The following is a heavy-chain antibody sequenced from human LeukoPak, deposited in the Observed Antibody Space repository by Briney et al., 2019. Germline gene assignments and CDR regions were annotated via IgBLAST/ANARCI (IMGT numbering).Heavy chain of an antibody. J-gene: IGHJ4*02. CDR1: GYTFTFNF. V-gene: IGHV1-2*02. Sequence: AAVKVSFKGSGYTFTFNFIHWVRQAPGQGLEWMGWINHNSGGTTLAQRFQGRVTMTRDTSITTAYLEVSGLRSDDTAMYYCARAVPYTRHFDYWGQGTLVTVSS. CDR2: INHNSGGT. D-gene: IGHD3-10*01. CDR3: ARAVPYTRHFDY.